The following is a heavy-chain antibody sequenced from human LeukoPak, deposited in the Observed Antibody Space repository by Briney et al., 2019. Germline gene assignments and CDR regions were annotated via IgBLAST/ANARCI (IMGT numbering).Heavy chain of an antibody. CDR3: ARDAAGLDY. CDR2: INSDGSIT. CDR1: GFTFRSHY. V-gene: IGHV3-74*01. Sequence: PGASLRLSCAASGFTFRSHYMHWVRQAPGKGVVWVSRINSDGSITTYADSVKGRFTISRDNAKNTVYLQMNSLRGEDTGVYYCARDAAGLDYWGQGTLVPVSS. D-gene: IGHD1-14*01. J-gene: IGHJ4*02.